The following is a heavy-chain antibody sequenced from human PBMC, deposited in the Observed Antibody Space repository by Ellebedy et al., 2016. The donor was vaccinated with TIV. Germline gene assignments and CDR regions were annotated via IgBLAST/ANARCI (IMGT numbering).Heavy chain of an antibody. D-gene: IGHD3-10*01. J-gene: IGHJ3*01. CDR1: GFSFGSYW. CDR2: MRQDGGDK. CDR3: ATDGSYGDYRSPAHAFVF. V-gene: IGHV3-7*01. Sequence: GESLKISCAASGFSFGSYWMSWVRQAPGKGLEWVANMRQDGGDKYYVDSVKGRFTISRDNAKSSLYLQMDSVRAEDTAVYYCATDGSYGDYRSPAHAFVFWGQGTMVSVAS.